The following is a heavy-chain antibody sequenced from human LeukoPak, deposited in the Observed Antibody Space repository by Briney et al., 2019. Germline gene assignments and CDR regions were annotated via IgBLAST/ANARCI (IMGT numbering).Heavy chain of an antibody. Sequence: SGTLSLTCAVPGGSISSSNWWSWVRQPPGKGLERIGEIHHSGSTNYNPSLKSRVTISVDKSKNQFSLKLSSVTAADTAVYYCARDLAGSGSYRDWGQGTLVTVSS. CDR2: IHHSGST. CDR3: ARDLAGSGSYRD. D-gene: IGHD3-10*01. CDR1: GGSISSSNW. V-gene: IGHV4-4*02. J-gene: IGHJ4*02.